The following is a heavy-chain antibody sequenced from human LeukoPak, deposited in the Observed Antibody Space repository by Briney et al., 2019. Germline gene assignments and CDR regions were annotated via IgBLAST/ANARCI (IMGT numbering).Heavy chain of an antibody. CDR2: IIPILGTA. CDR1: GGTFSSYA. Sequence: SVKVSCKASGGTFSSYAISWVRQAPGQGLEWMGRIIPILGTANYAQKFQGRVTITTDESTSTAYMELSSLRSEDTAVYYCAREGKDDDYDSSGYFDYWGQGTLVTVSS. V-gene: IGHV1-69*11. CDR3: AREGKDDDYDSSGYFDY. D-gene: IGHD3-22*01. J-gene: IGHJ4*02.